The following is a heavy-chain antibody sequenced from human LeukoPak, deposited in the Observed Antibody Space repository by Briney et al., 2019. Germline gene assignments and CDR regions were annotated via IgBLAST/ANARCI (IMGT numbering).Heavy chain of an antibody. D-gene: IGHD4-11*01. CDR3: ARAPHYSNYGPYYYGMDV. V-gene: IGHV3-11*06. CDR2: ISSSSSYT. J-gene: IGHJ6*02. CDR1: GFTVSDYY. Sequence: GGSLRLSCAASGFTVSDYYMSWIRQAPGKGLEWVSYISSSSSYTNYADSVKGRFTISRDNAKNSLYLQMNSLRAEDTAVYYCARAPHYSNYGPYYYGMDVWGQGTTVTVSS.